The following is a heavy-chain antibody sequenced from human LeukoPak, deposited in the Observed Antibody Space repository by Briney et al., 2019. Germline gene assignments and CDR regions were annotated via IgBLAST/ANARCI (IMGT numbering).Heavy chain of an antibody. CDR1: GFTFTSYA. D-gene: IGHD2-15*01. CDR2: SSGSVDTT. CDR3: AKATLPTCGGARCYYFDN. J-gene: IGHJ4*02. V-gene: IGHV3-23*01. Sequence: GGSLRLSCAASGFTFTSYAMSWVRQTPGKGLEWVSTSSGSVDTTYYADSVKGRFTISRDNSKNTLDLQMNSLGAEDTAVYYCAKATLPTCGGARCYYFDNWGQGTPVTVSS.